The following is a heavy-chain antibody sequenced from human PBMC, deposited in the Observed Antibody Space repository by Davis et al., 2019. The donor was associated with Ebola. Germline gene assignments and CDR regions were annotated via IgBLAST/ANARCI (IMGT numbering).Heavy chain of an antibody. CDR2: LNWEGNRI. V-gene: IGHV3-20*04. CDR3: ARVGYCSGGFQCAADV. Sequence: GESLKISCVVTGFSFDNSWMTWVRQAPGKGLEWVSGLNWEGNRIGYGDSVKGRFTISRDNAKNSLYLQMNSLRAEDTALYYCARVGYCSGGFQCAADVWGQGTTVIVSS. J-gene: IGHJ6*02. CDR1: GFSFDNSW. D-gene: IGHD2-15*01.